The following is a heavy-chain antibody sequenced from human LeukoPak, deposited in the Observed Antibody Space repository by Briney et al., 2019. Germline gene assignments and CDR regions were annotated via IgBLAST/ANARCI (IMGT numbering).Heavy chain of an antibody. CDR3: ARRAWSSGSWYFDL. J-gene: IGHJ2*01. Sequence: PSETLSLTCAVYGGSFSGHYWSWIRQPPGKGLEWIGEINHSGSTNYKSSLKSRVTISVDTSKDQFSLIMTSVTAADTAVYYFARRAWSSGSWYFDLWGRGTLVTVSS. CDR2: INHSGST. CDR1: GGSFSGHY. V-gene: IGHV4-34*01. D-gene: IGHD1-26*01.